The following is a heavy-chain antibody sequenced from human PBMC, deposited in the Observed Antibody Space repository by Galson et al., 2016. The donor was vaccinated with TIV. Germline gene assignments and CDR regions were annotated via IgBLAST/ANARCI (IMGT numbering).Heavy chain of an antibody. Sequence: PALVKPTQTLTLTCSFSGFSLSTSGMCVSWIRQPPGKALEWLGRIDWDDDKYYSTSLRTRLTISKDTSKNQVFLTLTNVDPVDTATYYCARTYSGGAIDYWGQGTLVTVSS. CDR2: IDWDDDK. CDR1: GFSLSTSGMC. D-gene: IGHD4-11*01. V-gene: IGHV2-70*11. J-gene: IGHJ4*02. CDR3: ARTYSGGAIDY.